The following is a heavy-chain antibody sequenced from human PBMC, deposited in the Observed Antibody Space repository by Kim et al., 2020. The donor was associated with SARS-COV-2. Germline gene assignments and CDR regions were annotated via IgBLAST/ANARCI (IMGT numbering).Heavy chain of an antibody. Sequence: GGSLRLSCAASGFTFSSYWMSWVRQAPGKGLEWVANIKQDGSEKYYVDSVKGRFTISRDNAKNSLYLQMNSLRAEDTAVYYCARDKNSGTLRYFDWPVKSYYYGMDVWGQGTTVTVSS. CDR1: GFTFSSYW. V-gene: IGHV3-7*05. CDR3: ARDKNSGTLRYFDWPVKSYYYGMDV. CDR2: IKQDGSEK. D-gene: IGHD3-9*01. J-gene: IGHJ6*02.